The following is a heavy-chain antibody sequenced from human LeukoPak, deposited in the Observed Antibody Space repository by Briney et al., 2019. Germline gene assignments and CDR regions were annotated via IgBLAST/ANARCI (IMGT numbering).Heavy chain of an antibody. V-gene: IGHV3-21*01. CDR1: GFTFSSYS. CDR3: AREYNWNDNAFDI. J-gene: IGHJ3*02. Sequence: GGSLRLSCAASGFTFSSYSMNWVRQAPGKGLEWVSSISSSSSYIYYADSVKGRFTISRDNAKNSLYLQMNSLRAEDTAVYYCAREYNWNDNAFDIWGQGTMVTVSS. CDR2: ISSSSSYI. D-gene: IGHD1-1*01.